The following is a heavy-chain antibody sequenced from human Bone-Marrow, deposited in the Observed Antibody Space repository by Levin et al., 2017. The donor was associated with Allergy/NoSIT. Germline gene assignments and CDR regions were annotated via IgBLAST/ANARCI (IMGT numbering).Heavy chain of an antibody. Sequence: GESLKISCTASGFAFHTHAMHWVRQAPGKGPQWVAVISNDGTDEKYTASVRGRFTISRDGDPLFLQMRSLRPEATALYYCARHYDWGLDLWGQGTRVTVSS. CDR2: ISNDGTDE. CDR3: ARHYDWGLDL. J-gene: IGHJ5*02. D-gene: IGHD7-27*01. V-gene: IGHV3-30-3*01. CDR1: GFAFHTHA.